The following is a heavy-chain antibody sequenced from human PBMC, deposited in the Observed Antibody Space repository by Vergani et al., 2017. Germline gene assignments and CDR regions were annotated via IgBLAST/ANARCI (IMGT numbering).Heavy chain of an antibody. CDR2: IVVGSGNT. D-gene: IGHD6-19*01. Sequence: QMQLVQSGPEVKKPGTSVKVSCKASGFTFTSSAMQWVRQARGQRLEWIGWIVVGSGNTNYAQKFQERVTITRDMSTSTAYMERSSLRSEDTAVYYCAADRLDSSGWFGAFDIWGQGSMVTVSS. J-gene: IGHJ3*02. CDR1: GFTFTSSA. CDR3: AADRLDSSGWFGAFDI. V-gene: IGHV1-58*02.